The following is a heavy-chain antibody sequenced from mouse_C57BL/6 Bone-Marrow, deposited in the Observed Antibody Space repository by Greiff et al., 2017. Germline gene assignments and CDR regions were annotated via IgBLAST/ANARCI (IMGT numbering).Heavy chain of an antibody. J-gene: IGHJ1*03. CDR1: GYSITSGYY. CDR2: ISYDGSN. Sequence: EVKLQESGPGLVKPSQSLSLTCSVTGYSITSGYYWNWIRQFPGNKLEWMGYISYDGSNNYNPSLKNRISITRDTSKNQFFLKLNSVTTEDTATYYCARVRYYGRYWYFDVWGTGTTVTVSS. D-gene: IGHD1-1*01. V-gene: IGHV3-6*01. CDR3: ARVRYYGRYWYFDV.